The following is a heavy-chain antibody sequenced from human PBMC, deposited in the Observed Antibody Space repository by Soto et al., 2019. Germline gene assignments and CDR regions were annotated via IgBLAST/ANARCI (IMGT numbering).Heavy chain of an antibody. D-gene: IGHD2-15*01. J-gene: IGHJ4*02. CDR1: EFTVTSYY. CDR2: IYSGGST. Sequence: GGCLRLSCAASEFTVTSYYMGGVRQAPGKGLEWVSVIYSGGSTYYADFVKGRFTISRDNSKNTVYLQMNSLRAEDTAVYYCARATYCTGGNCLLDYWGQGTLVTVSS. V-gene: IGHV3-53*05. CDR3: ARATYCTGGNCLLDY.